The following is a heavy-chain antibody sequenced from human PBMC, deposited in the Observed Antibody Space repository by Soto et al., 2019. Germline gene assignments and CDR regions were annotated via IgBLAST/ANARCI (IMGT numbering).Heavy chain of an antibody. D-gene: IGHD2-15*01. Sequence: QLQLQESGPGLVKPSETLSLTCTVSGGSISSSSYYWGWIRQPPGKGLEWIGSIYYSGSTYYNPSLKSRVTISVDTSKNQFSLKLSSVTAADTAVYYCARHPRYCSGGSCSTPPFDYWGQGTLVTVSS. J-gene: IGHJ4*02. CDR3: ARHPRYCSGGSCSTPPFDY. CDR2: IYYSGST. CDR1: GGSISSSSYY. V-gene: IGHV4-39*01.